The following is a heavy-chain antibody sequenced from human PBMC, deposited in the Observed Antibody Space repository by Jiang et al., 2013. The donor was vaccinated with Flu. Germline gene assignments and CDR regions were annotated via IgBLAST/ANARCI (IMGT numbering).Heavy chain of an antibody. Sequence: GLVRPGGSLRLSCAASGFTFSNYWMSWVRQAPGKGLEWVANIKQDGSEEVYVDSVKGRFTISRDNARNSLFLQMNSLRAEDTAVYYCARDPYSGVCGAFDYWGQGTLVTVSS. CDR2: IKQDGSEE. CDR1: GFTFSNYW. D-gene: IGHD2-21*01. CDR3: ARDPYSGVCGAFDY. J-gene: IGHJ4*02. V-gene: IGHV3-7*01.